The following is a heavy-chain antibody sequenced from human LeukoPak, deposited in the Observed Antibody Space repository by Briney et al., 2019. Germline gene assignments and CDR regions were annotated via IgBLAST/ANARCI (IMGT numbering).Heavy chain of an antibody. D-gene: IGHD2-2*01. CDR2: IFGGAGST. CDR3: AHGAVYQLDY. Sequence: GGTLRLSCVASGFTFSSYGMSWVRQAPGRGLEWVSGIFGGAGSTYYADSVKGRFTISRDNSKNTLYLQMNSLRAEDTAVYYCAHGAVYQLDYWGQGTLVTVSS. V-gene: IGHV3-23*01. J-gene: IGHJ4*02. CDR1: GFTFSSYG.